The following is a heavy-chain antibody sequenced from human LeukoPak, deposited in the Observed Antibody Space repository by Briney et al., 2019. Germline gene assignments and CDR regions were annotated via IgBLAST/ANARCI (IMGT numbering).Heavy chain of an antibody. V-gene: IGHV3-7*01. D-gene: IGHD3/OR15-3a*01. CDR3: ARDLGTWFDP. CDR1: GFSFINYW. Sequence: GGSLRLSCAASGFSFINYWMGWVRQAPGKGLEWVANIKVDGSEKYYVDSVKGRFTISRDNAKNSLYLQMNSLRADDTAVYYCARDLGTWFDPWGQGTLVTVSS. CDR2: IKVDGSEK. J-gene: IGHJ5*02.